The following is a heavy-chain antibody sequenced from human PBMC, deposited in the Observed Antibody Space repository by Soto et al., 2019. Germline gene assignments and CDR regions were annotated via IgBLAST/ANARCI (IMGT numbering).Heavy chain of an antibody. J-gene: IGHJ4*02. D-gene: IGHD6-13*01. CDR3: ARRLGLIAAAGPVEY. Sequence: PSETLSLTCAVYGGSFSGYYWSWIRQPPGKGLEWIGEINHSGSTNYNPSLKSRVTISVDTSKNQFSLKLSSVTAADTAVYYCARRLGLIAAAGPVEYWGQGTLVTVSS. CDR1: GGSFSGYY. V-gene: IGHV4-34*01. CDR2: INHSGST.